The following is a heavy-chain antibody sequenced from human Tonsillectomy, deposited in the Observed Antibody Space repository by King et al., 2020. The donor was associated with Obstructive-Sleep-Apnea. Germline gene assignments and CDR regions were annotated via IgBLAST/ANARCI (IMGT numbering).Heavy chain of an antibody. CDR1: GFTFSSST. J-gene: IGHJ3*02. Sequence: VQLVESGGNLVKPGGSLRLSCAASGFTFSSSTMNWVRQAPGKGLKWVSSISGTSTFKNYADSVKGRFTISRDNAKNSLFLQMNSLRAEDTAVYYCARVLTHGYSSTWGASDIWGQGTMVTVSS. CDR3: ARVLTHGYSSTWGASDI. V-gene: IGHV3-21*01. D-gene: IGHD2-2*01. CDR2: ISGTSTFK.